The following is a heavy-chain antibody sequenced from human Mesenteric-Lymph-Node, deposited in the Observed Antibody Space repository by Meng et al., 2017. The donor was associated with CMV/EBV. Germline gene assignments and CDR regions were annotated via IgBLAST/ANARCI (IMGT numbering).Heavy chain of an antibody. CDR3: ARGVRAARVLSV. D-gene: IGHD6-6*01. CDR1: GYTFTGYY. V-gene: IGHV1-2*02. J-gene: IGHJ4*02. CDR2: INPNSGGT. Sequence: KGSGYTFTGYYMHWVRQAPGQGLEWMGWINPNSGGTNYAQKFQGRVTMTRDTSISTAYMELSRLRSDDTAVYYCARGVRAARVLSVWGQGTLVTVSS.